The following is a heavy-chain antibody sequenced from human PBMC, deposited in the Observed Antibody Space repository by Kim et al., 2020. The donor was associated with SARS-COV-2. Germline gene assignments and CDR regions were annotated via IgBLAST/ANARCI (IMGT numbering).Heavy chain of an antibody. V-gene: IGHV3-33*01. CDR1: GFTFSNYG. D-gene: IGHD1-26*01. Sequence: GGSLRLSCAASGFTFSNYGMHWVRQAPGKGLGWVAVIWYDGSNKYYADSVKGRFTISRDNSKNTLYLQMNSLRAEDTAVYYWAREGGVGATTGLDYWGQGTLVTVSS. CDR2: IWYDGSNK. J-gene: IGHJ4*02. CDR3: AREGGVGATTGLDY.